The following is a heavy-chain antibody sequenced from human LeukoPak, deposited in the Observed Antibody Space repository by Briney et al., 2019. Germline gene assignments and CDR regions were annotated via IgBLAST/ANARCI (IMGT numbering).Heavy chain of an antibody. J-gene: IGHJ4*02. CDR2: IYSGGST. CDR3: ARGTYDSSGLLGHYFDY. D-gene: IGHD3-22*01. V-gene: IGHV3-66*01. Sequence: GGSLRLSCAASGFTASSNYMSWVRQAPGKGLEWVSVIYSGGSTYYADSVKGRFTISRDNSKNTLYLQMNSLRAEDTAVYYCARGTYDSSGLLGHYFDYWGQGTLVTVSS. CDR1: GFTASSNY.